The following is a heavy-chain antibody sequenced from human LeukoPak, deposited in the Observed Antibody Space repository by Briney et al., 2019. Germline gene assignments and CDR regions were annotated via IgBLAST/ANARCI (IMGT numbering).Heavy chain of an antibody. Sequence: PSETLSLTCTVSGGSISGYYWSWIRQPPGKGLEWIGEINHSGSTNYNPSLKSRVTISVDTSKNQLSLKLSSVTAADTAVYYCARGSRYGGYADYWGQGTLVTVSS. V-gene: IGHV4-34*01. CDR3: ARGSRYGGYADY. CDR1: GGSISGYY. CDR2: INHSGST. J-gene: IGHJ4*02. D-gene: IGHD5-12*01.